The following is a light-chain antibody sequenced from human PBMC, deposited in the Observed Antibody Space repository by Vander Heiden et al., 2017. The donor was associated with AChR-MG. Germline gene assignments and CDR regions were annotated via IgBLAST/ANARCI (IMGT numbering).Light chain of an antibody. Sequence: ALTQPRPVSGSPGQSVPISSPGIPTYVGGSNSVPWCHQHPGKAPELMFSDVTKRPAGVPDRFSGSKSGNTASLTSSGLEADDEDDYYCCSAAGYFTCVFGGGTTLTGL. CDR3: CSAAGYFTCV. CDR1: PTYVGGSNS. V-gene: IGLV2-11*01. J-gene: IGLJ3*02. CDR2: DVT.